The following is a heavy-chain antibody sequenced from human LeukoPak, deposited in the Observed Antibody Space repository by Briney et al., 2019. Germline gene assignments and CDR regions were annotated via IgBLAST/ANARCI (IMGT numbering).Heavy chain of an antibody. D-gene: IGHD3-3*01. CDR1: GYTFTSYG. CDR2: ISAYNGNT. J-gene: IGHJ5*02. CDR3: ARDAIVRNDFWSGYYLDRGKPGGLNWFDP. Sequence: ASVKVSCKASGYTFTSYGISWVRQAPGQGLEWMGWISAYNGNTNDAQKLQGRVTMTTDTSTSTAYMELRSLRSDDTAVYYCARDAIVRNDFWSGYYLDRGKPGGLNWFDPWGQGTLVTVSS. V-gene: IGHV1-18*01.